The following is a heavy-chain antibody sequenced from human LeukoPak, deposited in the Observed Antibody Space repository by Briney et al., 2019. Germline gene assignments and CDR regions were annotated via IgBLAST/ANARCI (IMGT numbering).Heavy chain of an antibody. D-gene: IGHD3-10*01. Sequence: PGGSLRLSCAVSGFLFNNAWMIWVRQAPGVGLEWVGRIVSRTDGGAIDYAAPVKGRFTISGDDSKNTLYLQMDSLNAGDSAVYYCAASLTGGAFDIWGLGTMVTVSS. CDR2: IVSRTDGGAI. CDR3: AASLTGGAFDI. CDR1: GFLFNNAW. V-gene: IGHV3-15*07. J-gene: IGHJ3*02.